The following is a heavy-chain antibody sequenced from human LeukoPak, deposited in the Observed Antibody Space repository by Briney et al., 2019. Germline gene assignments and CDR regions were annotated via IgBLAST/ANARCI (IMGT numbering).Heavy chain of an antibody. CDR3: ARGGIVGSRTNWFDP. CDR1: GDSISSSSYY. Sequence: PSETLSLTCTVSGDSISSSSYYWGWIRQPPGKGLEWIGSLFYSGTTYYNPSLKSRVTISVDTSKNQFSLKLTSVTPADTAVYYCARGGIVGSRTNWFDPWGQGILVTVSS. D-gene: IGHD1-26*01. J-gene: IGHJ5*02. CDR2: LFYSGTT. V-gene: IGHV4-39*07.